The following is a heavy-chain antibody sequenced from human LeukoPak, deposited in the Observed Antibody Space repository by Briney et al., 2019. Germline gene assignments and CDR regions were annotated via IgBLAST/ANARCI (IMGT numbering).Heavy chain of an antibody. J-gene: IGHJ4*02. V-gene: IGHV1-69*13. CDR1: GGTFSSYA. CDR3: ARGRPYGSGSYSDY. Sequence: ASVKVSCKASGGTFSSYAISWVRQAPGQGLEWMGGIIPIFGTANYAQKFQGRVTITADESTSTAYMELSSLRSEGTAVYYCARGRPYGSGSYSDYWGQGTLVTVSS. CDR2: IIPIFGTA. D-gene: IGHD3-10*01.